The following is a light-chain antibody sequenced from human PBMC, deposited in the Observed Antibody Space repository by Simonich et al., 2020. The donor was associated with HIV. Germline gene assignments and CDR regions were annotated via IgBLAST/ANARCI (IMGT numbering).Light chain of an antibody. J-gene: IGKJ5*01. CDR2: WAS. CDR3: QQYYAAPIT. V-gene: IGKV4-1*01. CDR1: QSVLYSSNNKNY. Sequence: DIVMTQSPDSLAVSLGGRATITCKSSQSVLYSSNNKNYLAWYQQKPGQPPKRLIYWASTRESGVPDRFSGSGSGTDFTLTISSLQAEDVAVYYCQQYYAAPITFGQGTRLEI.